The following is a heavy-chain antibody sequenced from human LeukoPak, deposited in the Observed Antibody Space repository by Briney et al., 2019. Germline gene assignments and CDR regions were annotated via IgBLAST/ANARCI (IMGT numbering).Heavy chain of an antibody. D-gene: IGHD2-2*02. CDR2: ISSSSSTI. J-gene: IGHJ4*02. CDR1: GFTFSSYS. CDR3: ASSPGGIVVVPAAIQGIDY. Sequence: GGSLRLSCAASGFTFSSYSMNWVRQAPGKGLEWVSYISSSSSTIYYADSVKGRFTISRDNAKNSLYLQMNSLRAEDTAVYYCASSPGGIVVVPAAIQGIDYWGQGTLVTVSS. V-gene: IGHV3-48*04.